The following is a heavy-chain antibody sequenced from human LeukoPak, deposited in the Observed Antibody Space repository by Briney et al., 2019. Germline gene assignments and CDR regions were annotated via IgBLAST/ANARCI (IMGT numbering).Heavy chain of an antibody. J-gene: IGHJ4*02. Sequence: PSQTLSLTCTVSGGSISSGSYYWSWIRQPAGKGLEWIGRIYTSGSTNYNPSLKSRVTLSVDPSKNQFSLKLSSVTAADTAVYYCARQYTSGWYAPFDCWGQGTLVTVSS. D-gene: IGHD6-19*01. CDR3: ARQYTSGWYAPFDC. V-gene: IGHV4-61*02. CDR1: GGSISSGSYY. CDR2: IYTSGST.